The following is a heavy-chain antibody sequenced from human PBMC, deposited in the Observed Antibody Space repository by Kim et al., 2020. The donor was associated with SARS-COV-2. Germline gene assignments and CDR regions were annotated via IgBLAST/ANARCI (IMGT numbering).Heavy chain of an antibody. D-gene: IGHD3-9*01. J-gene: IGHJ4*02. CDR1: GGSFSGYY. CDR3: ARGATLLRYFDWLSASFDY. CDR2: INHSGST. Sequence: SETLSLTCAVYGGSFSGYYWSWIRQPPGKGLEWIGEINHSGSTNYNPSLKSRVTISVDTSKNQFSLKLSSVTAADTAVYYCARGATLLRYFDWLSASFDYWGQGTLVTVSS. V-gene: IGHV4-34*01.